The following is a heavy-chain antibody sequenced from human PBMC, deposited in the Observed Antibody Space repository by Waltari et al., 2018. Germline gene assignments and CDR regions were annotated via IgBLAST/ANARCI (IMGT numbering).Heavy chain of an antibody. CDR2: IYYSGST. CDR3: ARGHALTTVTTAPRVYFQH. CDR1: GGSISSYY. Sequence: QVQLQESGPGLVKPSETLSLTCTVSGGSISSYYWSWIRQPPRQGLEWIGYIYYSGSTNYNPSLKSRVTISVDTSKNQFSLKLSSVTAADTAVYYCARGHALTTVTTAPRVYFQHLGQGTLVTVSS. J-gene: IGHJ1*01. D-gene: IGHD4-17*01. V-gene: IGHV4-59*01.